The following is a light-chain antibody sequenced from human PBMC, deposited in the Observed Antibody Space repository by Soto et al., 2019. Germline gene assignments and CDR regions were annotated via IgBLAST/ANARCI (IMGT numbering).Light chain of an antibody. V-gene: IGKV1-12*01. J-gene: IGKJ5*01. CDR1: QAISTW. CDR3: QQADSFPIT. Sequence: IQMTQSPSSVSASVGDRVTITCRASQAISTWLAWYQQKPGKAPSLLIYAASSLQSGVPSRFSGSGSGTDFTLTISSLQPEDFATYYCQQADSFPITFGQGTRLEIK. CDR2: AAS.